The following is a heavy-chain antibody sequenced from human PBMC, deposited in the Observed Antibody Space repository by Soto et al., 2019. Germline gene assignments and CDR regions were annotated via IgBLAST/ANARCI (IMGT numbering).Heavy chain of an antibody. Sequence: GGSLRLSCAASGFTFSDYYMSWIRQAPGKGLEWVSYISSSGSTIYYADSVKGRFTISRDNAKNSLYLQMNSLRAEDTAVYYCASDTIFGVVTVPWGQGTLVTVSS. D-gene: IGHD3-3*01. CDR3: ASDTIFGVVTVP. J-gene: IGHJ5*02. V-gene: IGHV3-11*01. CDR1: GFTFSDYY. CDR2: ISSSGSTI.